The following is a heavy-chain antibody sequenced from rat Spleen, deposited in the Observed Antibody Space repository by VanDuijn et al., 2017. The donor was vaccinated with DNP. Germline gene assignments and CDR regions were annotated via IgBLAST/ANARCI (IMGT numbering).Heavy chain of an antibody. CDR2: ITDAGGAT. J-gene: IGHJ2*01. CDR1: GFTFNNYW. D-gene: IGHD5-1*01. Sequence: EVQLVESGGGLVQPGRSLKVSCVASGFTFNNYWMTWIRQTPGKGLEWVASITDAGGATHFPESVKGRFTISRDNAKSTLYLQMNSLRSEDTATHSCVAIGACTGTFDDWGQGVMVTVSS. V-gene: IGHV5-31*01. CDR3: VAIGACTGTFDD.